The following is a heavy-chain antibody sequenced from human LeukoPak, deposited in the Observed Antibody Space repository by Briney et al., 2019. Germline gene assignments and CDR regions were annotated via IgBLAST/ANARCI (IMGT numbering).Heavy chain of an antibody. D-gene: IGHD2-21*02. CDR2: ISGYNGDT. Sequence: ASVKVSCKASGYTFTNYGITWVRRAPGQGLEWMGCISGYNGDTKYAQKLQGRVTMTADTSTSTAYMELRSLRSDDSAVYYCARDSSGVTSYYYYYMDVWGKGTTVTVSS. V-gene: IGHV1-18*01. J-gene: IGHJ6*03. CDR1: GYTFTNYG. CDR3: ARDSSGVTSYYYYYMDV.